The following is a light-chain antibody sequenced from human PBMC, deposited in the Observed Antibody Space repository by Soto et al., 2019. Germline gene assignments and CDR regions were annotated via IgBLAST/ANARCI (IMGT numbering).Light chain of an antibody. CDR1: QRISSY. CDR3: QQLNSYPIT. Sequence: HLTQSPSSLSAYVGDRAPITCRASQRISSYLAWYQQKPGKAPKLLIYAASTLQSGVPSRFSGSGSGTDFTLTISSLQPEDFATYYCQQLNSYPITFGQGTRLEIK. V-gene: IGKV1-9*01. CDR2: AAS. J-gene: IGKJ5*01.